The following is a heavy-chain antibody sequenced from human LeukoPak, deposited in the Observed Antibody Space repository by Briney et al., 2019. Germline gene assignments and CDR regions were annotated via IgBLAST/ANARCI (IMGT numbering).Heavy chain of an antibody. D-gene: IGHD3-22*01. CDR2: INPNSGGT. CDR1: GYTFTGYY. J-gene: IGHJ4*02. Sequence: GASVKVSCKASGYTFTGYYMHWVRQAPGQGLEWMGRINPNSGGTNYAQKFQGRVTMTRDTSISTAYMEMSRLRSDDTAVYYCASGRYYYDSSGYYSNTYYFDYWSQGTLVTVSS. CDR3: ASGRYYYDSSGYYSNTYYFDY. V-gene: IGHV1-2*06.